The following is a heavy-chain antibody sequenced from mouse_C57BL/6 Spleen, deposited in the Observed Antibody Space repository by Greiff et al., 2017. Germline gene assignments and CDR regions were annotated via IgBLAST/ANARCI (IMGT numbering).Heavy chain of an antibody. D-gene: IGHD1-1*01. CDR3: ARHGGYGSSKYYFDY. Sequence: EVKLMESGGDLVKPGGSLKLSCAASGFTFSSYGMSWVRQTPDKRLEWVATISSGGSYTYYPDRVKGRFTISRDNAKNTLYLQMSSLKSEDTAMYYCARHGGYGSSKYYFDYWGQGTTLTVSS. CDR1: GFTFSSYG. CDR2: ISSGGSYT. J-gene: IGHJ2*01. V-gene: IGHV5-6*01.